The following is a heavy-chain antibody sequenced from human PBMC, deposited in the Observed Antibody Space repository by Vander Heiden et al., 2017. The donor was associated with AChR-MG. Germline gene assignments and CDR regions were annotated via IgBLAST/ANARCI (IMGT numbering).Heavy chain of an antibody. V-gene: IGHV3-9*01. Sequence: EVQLVESGGGLVKPGRSLRLSCAASGFTFDDYALHWVRQAPGKGLEWVSGISWNSGSIGYADSVKGRVTISRDNAKNSLYLQMNSLRAEETALYYCARGTYYCDSSGSDDAFDIWGQGTMVTVAS. CDR2: ISWNSGSI. D-gene: IGHD3-22*01. CDR3: ARGTYYCDSSGSDDAFDI. CDR1: GFTFDDYA. J-gene: IGHJ3*02.